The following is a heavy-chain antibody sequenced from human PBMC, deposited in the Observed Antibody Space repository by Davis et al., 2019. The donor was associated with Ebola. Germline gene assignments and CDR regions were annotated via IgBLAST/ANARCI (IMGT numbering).Heavy chain of an antibody. J-gene: IGHJ3*01. D-gene: IGHD2-2*01. V-gene: IGHV3-49*03. CDR2: VRSQAFGGSA. CDR3: ARAGYVVVPAAL. CDR1: GFTFGDYA. Sequence: GGSLRLSCAASGFTFGDYAMSWFRQAPGKGLEWVGFVRSQAFGGSAEYAASVKGRFTISRDDSKTIAYLQMNSLKTEDTAVYYCARAGYVVVPAALWGQGTMVTVSS.